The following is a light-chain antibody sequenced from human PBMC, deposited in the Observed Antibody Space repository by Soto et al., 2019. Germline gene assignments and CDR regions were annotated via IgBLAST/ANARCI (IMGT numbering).Light chain of an antibody. V-gene: IGKV3-20*01. CDR2: AAS. CDR1: QSINNRY. CDR3: QQFGSSPGFT. J-gene: IGKJ3*01. Sequence: EIVLTQSPGTLSLSPGERATLSCRASQSINNRYLACYQQKPGQAPRLLIYAASSRATGIPDRFSGSGSGTDFTLTISRLEPEDFAVYYCQQFGSSPGFTFGPGTKVDIK.